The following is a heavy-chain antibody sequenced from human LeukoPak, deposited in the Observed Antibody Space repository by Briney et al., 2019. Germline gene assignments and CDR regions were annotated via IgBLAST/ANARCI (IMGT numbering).Heavy chain of an antibody. CDR3: ARSPNYYDSSGYYYFDY. CDR1: GGTFSSYA. D-gene: IGHD3-22*01. J-gene: IGHJ4*02. CDR2: IIPVFGTA. V-gene: IGHV1-69*13. Sequence: SVKVSCKASGGTFSSYAISWVRQAPGQGLEGMGGIIPVFGTANYAQKFQGRVTITADESTSTAYMELSSLRSEDTAVYYCARSPNYYDSSGYYYFDYWGQGTLVTVSS.